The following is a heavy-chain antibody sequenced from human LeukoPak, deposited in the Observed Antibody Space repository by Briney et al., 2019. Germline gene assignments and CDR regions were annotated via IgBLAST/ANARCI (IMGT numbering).Heavy chain of an antibody. J-gene: IGHJ6*02. Sequence: PGGSLRLSCAASGFTFSSYWMSWVGQAPGKGLEWVANIKQDGSEKYYVDSVKGRFTTSRDNAKNSLYLQMNSLRAEDTAVYYCAREYYDFWSGYRDYYYYGMDVWGQGTTVTVSS. CDR1: GFTFSSYW. CDR3: AREYYDFWSGYRDYYYYGMDV. V-gene: IGHV3-7*04. CDR2: IKQDGSEK. D-gene: IGHD3-3*01.